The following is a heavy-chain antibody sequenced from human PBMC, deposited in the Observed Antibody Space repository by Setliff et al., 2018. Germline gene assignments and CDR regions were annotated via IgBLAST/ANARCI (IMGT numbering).Heavy chain of an antibody. J-gene: IGHJ4*02. Sequence: PSETLSLTCAVSGVSVNSLTWWSWVRQSPGKGLEWIGHIYHDGNTKSYPSVHFNQSLKSRVTMSVDKSKNHFSLELTSVTAADTAVYFCARAAARAEYSDTSAYLPFDFWGLGTLVTVSS. V-gene: IGHV4-4*02. CDR2: IYHDGNT. CDR1: GVSVNSLTW. D-gene: IGHD3-16*01. CDR3: ARAAARAEYSDTSAYLPFDF.